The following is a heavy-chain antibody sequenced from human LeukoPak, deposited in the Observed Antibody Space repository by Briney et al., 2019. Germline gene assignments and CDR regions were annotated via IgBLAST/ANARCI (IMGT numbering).Heavy chain of an antibody. D-gene: IGHD3-3*01. CDR1: GFTFSSYA. CDR3: ARESSYDFWSGYGSGYYFDY. J-gene: IGHJ4*02. V-gene: IGHV3-30-3*01. CDR2: ISYDGSNK. Sequence: GGPLRLSCAASGFTFSSYAMHWVRQAPGKGLEWVAVISYDGSNKYYADSVKGRFTISRDNSKNTLYLQMNSLRAEDTAVYYCARESSYDFWSGYGSGYYFDYWGQGTLVTVSS.